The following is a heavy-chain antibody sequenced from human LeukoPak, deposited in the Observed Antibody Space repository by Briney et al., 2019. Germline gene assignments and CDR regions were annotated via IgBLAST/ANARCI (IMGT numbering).Heavy chain of an antibody. D-gene: IGHD1-26*01. CDR3: AKVFHSGSYSYFDY. CDR2: ISSSSSYI. CDR1: GFTFSSYS. V-gene: IGHV3-21*01. Sequence: GGSLRLSCAASGFTFSSYSMNWVRQAPGKGLEWVSSISSSSSYIYYADSVKGRFTISRDNAKNSLYLQMNSLRAEDTAVYYCAKVFHSGSYSYFDYWGQGTLVTVSS. J-gene: IGHJ4*02.